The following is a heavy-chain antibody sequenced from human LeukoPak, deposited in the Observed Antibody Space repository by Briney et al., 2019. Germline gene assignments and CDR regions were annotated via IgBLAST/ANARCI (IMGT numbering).Heavy chain of an antibody. CDR3: ATDYGDEESRGAFDI. V-gene: IGHV4-39*07. J-gene: IGHJ3*02. CDR2: IDYSGSS. D-gene: IGHD4-17*01. Sequence: SVTLSLTCIVSGDSISSGSFYWGWIRQPPGQGLEWIGSIDYSGSSYYNPSLQSRVTISVDTSKNQFSLKLSSVTAADTAVYYCATDYGDEESRGAFDIWGQGTMVTVSS. CDR1: GDSISSGSFY.